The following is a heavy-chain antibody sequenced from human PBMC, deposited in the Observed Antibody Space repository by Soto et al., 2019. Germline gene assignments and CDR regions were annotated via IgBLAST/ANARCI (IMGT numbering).Heavy chain of an antibody. CDR3: TKNLEYRSFYYFDY. CDR1: GFTFSDHY. D-gene: IGHD6-19*01. CDR2: IRKKLNSYTT. V-gene: IGHV3-72*01. J-gene: IGHJ4*02. Sequence: GGSLRLSCAVSGFTFSDHYMDWVRQAPGKGLEWVGRIRKKLNSYTTEYAASVKGRFTISRDESQNSLYLQMNSLKTEDTAVYYCTKNLEYRSFYYFDYWGQGALVTVSS.